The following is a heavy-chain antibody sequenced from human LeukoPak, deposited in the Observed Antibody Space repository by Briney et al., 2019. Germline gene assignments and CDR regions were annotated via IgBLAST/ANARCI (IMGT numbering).Heavy chain of an antibody. D-gene: IGHD3-22*01. CDR1: GFTFSSYA. J-gene: IGHJ6*02. CDR3: TGNFRGYSGGYYYYGMDV. CDR2: IRSKAYGGTT. V-gene: IGHV3-49*04. Sequence: GGSLRLSCAASGFTFSSYAMSWVRQAPGKGLEWVGFIRSKAYGGTTEYAASVKGRFTISRDDSKSIAYLQMNSLKTEDTAVYYCTGNFRGYSGGYYYYGMDVWGQGTTVTVSS.